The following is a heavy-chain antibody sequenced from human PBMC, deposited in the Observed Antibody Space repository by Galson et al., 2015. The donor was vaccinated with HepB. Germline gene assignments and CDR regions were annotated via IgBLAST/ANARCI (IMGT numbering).Heavy chain of an antibody. Sequence: SLRLSCAVSGFTLNNYAMYWVRQAPVKGLEWVAVISYDGNNKYYADSVKGRFTISRDISKSTLYLQMDSLRPEDTAVYYCARIKSAQSTGDAFDIWGQGTMVTVSS. J-gene: IGHJ3*02. V-gene: IGHV3-30-3*01. CDR2: ISYDGNNK. CDR1: GFTLNNYA. CDR3: ARIKSAQSTGDAFDI.